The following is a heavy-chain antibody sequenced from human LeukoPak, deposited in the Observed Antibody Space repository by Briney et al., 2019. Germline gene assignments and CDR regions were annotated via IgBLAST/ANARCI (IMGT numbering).Heavy chain of an antibody. J-gene: IGHJ5*02. CDR2: ISGSGDST. D-gene: IGHD3-10*02. Sequence: GGSLRLSCTASGFTFSSYAMSWVRQAPGKGLEWVSAISGSGDSTYYADSVKGRFTISRDNPKNTLYLQMNSLRAEDTAIYYCAKDLRYVGSRKDWFDPWGQGTLVTVSS. CDR1: GFTFSSYA. V-gene: IGHV3-23*01. CDR3: AKDLRYVGSRKDWFDP.